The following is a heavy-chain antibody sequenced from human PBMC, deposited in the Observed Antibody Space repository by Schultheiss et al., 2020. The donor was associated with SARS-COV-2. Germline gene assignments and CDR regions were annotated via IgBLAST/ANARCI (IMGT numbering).Heavy chain of an antibody. CDR2: ISGSGGST. J-gene: IGHJ4*02. CDR1: GFTFSSYA. D-gene: IGHD5-12*01. CDR3: AKVTGVEQWLNGALDY. Sequence: GESLKISCAASGFTFSSYAMSWVRQAPGKGLEWVSAISGSGGSTYYADSVKGRFTISRDNSKNTLYLQMNSLRAEDTAVYYCAKVTGVEQWLNGALDYWGQGTLVTVSS. V-gene: IGHV3-23*01.